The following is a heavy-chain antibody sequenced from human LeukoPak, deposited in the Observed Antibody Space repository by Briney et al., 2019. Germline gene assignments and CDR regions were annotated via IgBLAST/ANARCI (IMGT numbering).Heavy chain of an antibody. CDR1: GCSISSYY. V-gene: IGHV4-59*08. CDR3: ARHSGQWLPSDWFDP. CDR2: IYYSGST. J-gene: IGHJ5*02. D-gene: IGHD6-19*01. Sequence: SETLSRTCTVSGCSISSYYWSWIRHPPGKGLEWIGYIYYSGSTNYNPSLKSQVTISVDTSKNQFSLKLSSVTAADTAVYYCARHSGQWLPSDWFDPWGQGTLVTVSS.